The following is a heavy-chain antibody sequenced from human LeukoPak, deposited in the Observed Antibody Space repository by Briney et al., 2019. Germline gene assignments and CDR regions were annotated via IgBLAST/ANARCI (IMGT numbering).Heavy chain of an antibody. Sequence: GGSLRLSCAVSGFTFSNYEMNWARQAPGKGLEWVSYISSSGSTIYYADSVKGRFTISRDNAKNSLYLQLNSLRAEDTAIYYCVRLRLTDIWGQGTMVTVSS. D-gene: IGHD3-9*01. V-gene: IGHV3-48*03. J-gene: IGHJ3*02. CDR3: VRLRLTDI. CDR1: GFTFSNYE. CDR2: ISSSGSTI.